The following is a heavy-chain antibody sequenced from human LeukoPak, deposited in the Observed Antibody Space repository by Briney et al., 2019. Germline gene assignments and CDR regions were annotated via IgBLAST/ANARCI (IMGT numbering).Heavy chain of an antibody. CDR1: GFTFSSYS. CDR2: ISSSSSYI. CDR3: AGVAVAGPGWFDP. Sequence: GGSLRLSCAASGFTFSSYSMNWVRQAPGKGLEWVSSISSSSSYIYYADSVKGRFTISRDNAKNSLYLQMNSLRAEDTAVYYCAGVAVAGPGWFDPWGQGTLVTVSS. D-gene: IGHD6-19*01. J-gene: IGHJ5*02. V-gene: IGHV3-21*01.